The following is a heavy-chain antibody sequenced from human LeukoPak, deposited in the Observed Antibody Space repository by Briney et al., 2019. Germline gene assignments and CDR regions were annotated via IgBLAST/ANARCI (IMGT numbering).Heavy chain of an antibody. V-gene: IGHV4-59*01. J-gene: IGHJ4*02. CDR1: GGPISSYY. CDR3: ARVYGGIAAEGGFDY. CDR2: IYYSGST. Sequence: PSETLSLTCTVSGGPISSYYWSWIRQPPGQGLEWIGYIYYSGSTNYNHSLKSRVTISVDTSKNQFSLKLSSVTAADTAVYYCARVYGGIAAEGGFDYWGQGTLVTVSS. D-gene: IGHD6-25*01.